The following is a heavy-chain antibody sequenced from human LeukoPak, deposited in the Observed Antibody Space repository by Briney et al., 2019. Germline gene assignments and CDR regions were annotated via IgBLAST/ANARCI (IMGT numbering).Heavy chain of an antibody. D-gene: IGHD5-24*01. V-gene: IGHV4-59*02. J-gene: IGHJ4*02. Sequence: PSETLSLTCSVSGASVTSPYWTRVRLRPRRGLEWIGYIYYTGYTNYNPSLNSRVTISLDIYTNQLSLEVISVTAADPAIYYCARTPIRSIDSWGPGALVTVSS. CDR2: IYYTGYT. CDR3: ARTPIRSIDS. CDR1: GASVTSPY.